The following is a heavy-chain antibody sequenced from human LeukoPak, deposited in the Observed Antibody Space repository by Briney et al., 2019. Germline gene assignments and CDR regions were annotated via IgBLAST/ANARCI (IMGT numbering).Heavy chain of an antibody. CDR1: GYTFTDYD. CDR2: VDPEDGET. V-gene: IGHV1-69-2*01. CDR3: ATHGRGGHIVVVPAAYDY. J-gene: IGHJ4*02. Sequence: ASVKVSCKVSGYTFTDYDMHWVQQAPGKGLEWMGLVDPEDGETTYAEKFQGRVTITADTSTDTAYMELSSLRSEDTAVYYCATHGRGGHIVVVPAAYDYSGQGTLVTVSS. D-gene: IGHD2-2*01.